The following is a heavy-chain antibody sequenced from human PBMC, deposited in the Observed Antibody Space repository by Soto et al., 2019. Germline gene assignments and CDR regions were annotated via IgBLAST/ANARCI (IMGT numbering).Heavy chain of an antibody. J-gene: IGHJ4*02. D-gene: IGHD4-17*01. V-gene: IGHV3-33*01. CDR2: IPDEASYQ. CDR1: GFTFGNYG. Sequence: QVQLVESGGGVVQPGRSLRLSCAASGFTFGNYGMHWVRQAPGKGLEWVAVIPDEASYQYYGDSVKGRFTISRDNSKNTLYLQMNSLRVEDTAVYYCARDDDYPDNGFDYWGQGILVIVSS. CDR3: ARDDDYPDNGFDY.